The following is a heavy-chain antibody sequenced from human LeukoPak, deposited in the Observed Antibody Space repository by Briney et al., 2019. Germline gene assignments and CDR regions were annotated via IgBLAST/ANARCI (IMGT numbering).Heavy chain of an antibody. V-gene: IGHV4-4*09. CDR1: GGSISSYY. J-gene: IGHJ5*02. Sequence: SETLSLTCTVSGGSISSYYWSWIRQPPGKELEWIGYIYTSGSTNYNPSLKSRVTISVDTSKNQFSLKLSSVTAADTAVYYCARRGDGYNYNWFDPWGQGTLVTVSS. D-gene: IGHD5-24*01. CDR2: IYTSGST. CDR3: ARRGDGYNYNWFDP.